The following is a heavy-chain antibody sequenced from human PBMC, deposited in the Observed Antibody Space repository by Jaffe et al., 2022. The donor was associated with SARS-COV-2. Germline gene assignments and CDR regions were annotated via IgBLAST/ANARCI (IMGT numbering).Heavy chain of an antibody. V-gene: IGHV3-23*04. CDR1: GFTFGNYG. CDR3: AKDPGTSSLYYLSPWYFDL. D-gene: IGHD2-8*01. Sequence: EEQLVESGGGLVQPGGSLRLTCVASGFTFGNYGMSWVRQAPEKGLEWVSGISGSGGSTKYADSVKGRFTISRDTSSNTLHLQMNSLRAEDTAVYYCAKDPGTSSLYYLSPWYFDLWGRGTLVAVSS. CDR2: ISGSGGST. J-gene: IGHJ2*01.